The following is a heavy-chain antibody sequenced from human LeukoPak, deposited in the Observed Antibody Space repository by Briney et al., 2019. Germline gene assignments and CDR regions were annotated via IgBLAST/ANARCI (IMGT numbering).Heavy chain of an antibody. CDR2: ISGSGGST. CDR1: GFTFSSYA. D-gene: IGHD3-22*01. Sequence: GGSLRLSCAASGFTFSSYAMSWVRQAPGKGLEWVSAISGSGGSTYYADSVKGRFTISRDNSKNTLCLQMNSLRAEDTAVYYCAQDSSGYSDYWGQGTLVTVSS. CDR3: AQDSSGYSDY. J-gene: IGHJ4*02. V-gene: IGHV3-23*01.